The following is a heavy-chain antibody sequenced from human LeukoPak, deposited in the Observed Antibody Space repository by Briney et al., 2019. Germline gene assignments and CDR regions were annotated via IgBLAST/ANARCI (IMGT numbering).Heavy chain of an antibody. CDR2: IYSGGST. CDR1: GFTVSSNY. J-gene: IGHJ4*02. CDR3: AKDRAAGSGWYEVDY. V-gene: IGHV3-53*05. Sequence: GGSLRLSCAASGFTVSSNYMSWVRQAPGKGLEWVSVIYSGGSTYYAASVKGRFTISRDNSKNTLYLQMNSLRAEDTAVYYCAKDRAAGSGWYEVDYWGQGTLLTVSS. D-gene: IGHD6-19*01.